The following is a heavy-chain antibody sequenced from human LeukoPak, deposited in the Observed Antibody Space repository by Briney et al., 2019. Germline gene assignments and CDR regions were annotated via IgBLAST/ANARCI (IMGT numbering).Heavy chain of an antibody. CDR3: AKVRLPAYYYDSSGYYYVDAFDI. D-gene: IGHD3-22*01. CDR1: GFTFSSYA. J-gene: IGHJ3*02. V-gene: IGHV3-23*01. CDR2: ISGSGGST. Sequence: GSLRLSCAASGFTFSSYATSWVRQAPGKGLEWVSTISGSGGSTYYAGSVKGRFTISRDNSKNTLYLQMNSLRAEDTAVYYCAKVRLPAYYYDSSGYYYVDAFDIWGQGTMVTVSS.